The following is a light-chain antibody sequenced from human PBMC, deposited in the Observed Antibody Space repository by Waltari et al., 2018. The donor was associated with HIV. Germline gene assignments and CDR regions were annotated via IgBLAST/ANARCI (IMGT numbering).Light chain of an antibody. CDR2: GAS. CDR1: QTTSSAY. J-gene: IGKJ4*01. CDR3: QQYGRSSLT. V-gene: IGKV3-20*01. Sequence: ELVLTQSPGTLSLSPGERLTLSCRASQTTSSAYLAWYQQKPGQAPRLLIYGASRRATGIPDRFTGSGSGIDFTLTITRLEPEDFAVYYCQQYGRSSLTFGGCTKVEIK.